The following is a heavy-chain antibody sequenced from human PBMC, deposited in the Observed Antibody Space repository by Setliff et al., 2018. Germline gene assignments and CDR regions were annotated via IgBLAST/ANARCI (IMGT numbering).Heavy chain of an antibody. CDR3: ARDLYCGGHCYQLFDS. CDR2: ISSSATNAV. V-gene: IGHV3-11*04. CDR1: GFTFSRSY. Sequence: GGSLRLSCAVSGFTFSRSYMSWIRQAPGKGLEWVAYISSSATNAVYYTDSVKGRFTISRDNTRNSLYLQMNSLRAEDTAVYYCARDLYCGGHCYQLFDSWGQGTLVTVSS. D-gene: IGHD2-21*02. J-gene: IGHJ4*02.